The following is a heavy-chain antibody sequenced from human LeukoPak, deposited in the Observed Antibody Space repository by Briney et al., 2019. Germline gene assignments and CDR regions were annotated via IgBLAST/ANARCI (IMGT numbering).Heavy chain of an antibody. Sequence: GGSLRLSCAASGFTLSSYSMNWVRQAPGKGLEWVSSISSSSSYIYYADSVKGRFTISRDNAKNSLYLQMNSLRAEDTAVYYCAREYDYSNHDLNYYYYGMDVWGQGTTVTVSS. D-gene: IGHD4-11*01. V-gene: IGHV3-21*01. CDR2: ISSSSSYI. CDR3: AREYDYSNHDLNYYYYGMDV. CDR1: GFTLSSYS. J-gene: IGHJ6*02.